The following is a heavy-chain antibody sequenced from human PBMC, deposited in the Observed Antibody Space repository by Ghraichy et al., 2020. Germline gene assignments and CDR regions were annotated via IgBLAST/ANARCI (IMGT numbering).Heavy chain of an antibody. V-gene: IGHV3-23*01. CDR1: GFTFSDYA. J-gene: IGHJ5*02. CDR3: VKPVRCNGGSCHNWFDP. D-gene: IGHD2-15*01. Sequence: GGSLRLSCAASGFTFSDYAMTWVRQAPGKGLEWVSTITGTTGNTFYADSVKGRLTISRDNSDNTLYLQMNSLTAADTAVYYCVKPVRCNGGSCHNWFDPWGQGTLATVSS. CDR2: ITGTTGNT.